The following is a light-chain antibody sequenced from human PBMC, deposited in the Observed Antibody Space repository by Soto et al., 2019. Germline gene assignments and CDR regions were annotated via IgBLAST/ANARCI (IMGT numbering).Light chain of an antibody. CDR3: QQTYNTTQT. CDR2: AAS. J-gene: IGKJ2*01. Sequence: DIQMTQSPSSLSASVGDRVTITCRASQNIDNYLHWYQQKPGKAPKLLIYAASTLQSGVPSRFNGSGSGTDFTLTINSLQPEDFATYFCQQTYNTTQTFGQGSKVDIX. CDR1: QNIDNY. V-gene: IGKV1-39*01.